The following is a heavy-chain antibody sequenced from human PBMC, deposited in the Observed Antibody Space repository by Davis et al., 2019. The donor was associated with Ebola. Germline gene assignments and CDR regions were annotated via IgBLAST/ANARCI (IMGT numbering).Heavy chain of an antibody. J-gene: IGHJ6*02. CDR2: MNPNSGNT. Sequence: ASVKVSCKASGYTFTSYDINWVRQATGQGLEWMGWMNPNSGNTGYAQKFQGRVTMTRNTSISTAYMELSSLRSEDTAVYYCAIWRGYCSGGSCNYYYYYGMDVWGQGTTVTVSS. CDR1: GYTFTSYD. V-gene: IGHV1-8*01. D-gene: IGHD2-15*01. CDR3: AIWRGYCSGGSCNYYYYYGMDV.